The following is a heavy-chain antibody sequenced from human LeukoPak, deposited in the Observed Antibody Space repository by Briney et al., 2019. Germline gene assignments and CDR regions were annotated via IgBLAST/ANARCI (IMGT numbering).Heavy chain of an antibody. CDR2: MYYSGST. CDR3: ARQIAWGVGSFDY. J-gene: IGHJ4*02. Sequence: SETLSLTCAVSGGSINTYFWSWIRQPPGKGLEWIGYMYYSGSTNYNPSLKSRATISMDTSKNQFSLKLNSVTAADTAVYYCARQIAWGVGSFDYWGQGTLATVSA. D-gene: IGHD3-10*01. CDR1: GGSINTYF. V-gene: IGHV4-59*08.